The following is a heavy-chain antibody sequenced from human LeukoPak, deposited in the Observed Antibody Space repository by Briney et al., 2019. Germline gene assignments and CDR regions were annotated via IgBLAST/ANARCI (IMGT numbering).Heavy chain of an antibody. V-gene: IGHV3-7*01. CDR1: GFTFSTYW. J-gene: IGHJ4*02. D-gene: IGHD1-14*01. CDR2: IKEDGSEK. CDR3: GRDSFETDIDY. Sequence: GGSLRLSCAASGFTFSTYWMSWVRQAPGKGLEWVANIKEDGSEKYYVDSLKGRFTISGDNVKNSLYLQINSLRAEDTAVYYCGRDSFETDIDYWGQGTLVTVSS.